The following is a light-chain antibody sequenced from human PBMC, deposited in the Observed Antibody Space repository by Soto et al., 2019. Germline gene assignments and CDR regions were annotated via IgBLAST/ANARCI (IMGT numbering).Light chain of an antibody. CDR3: NSYTSSSTYV. J-gene: IGLJ1*01. CDR2: DVS. Sequence: QSALTQPASVSGSPGQSIAISCTGTSSDVGNYNYVSWYQQHPGKAPKLMIYDVSNRPSGVSNRFSGSKSGNTASLTISGLQPEDEADYYCNSYTSSSTYVFGTGTKLT. V-gene: IGLV2-14*03. CDR1: SSDVGNYNY.